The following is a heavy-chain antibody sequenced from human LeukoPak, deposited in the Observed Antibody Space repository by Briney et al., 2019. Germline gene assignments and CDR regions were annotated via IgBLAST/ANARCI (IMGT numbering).Heavy chain of an antibody. CDR2: ISWNSGSI. CDR3: AKSWCETICYGIYD. Sequence: PGRSLRLSCAASGFTFDDYAMHWVRQAPGKGLEWVSGISWNSGSIGYADSVKGRFTISRDNAKNSLYLQMNSLRADDTAVYYCAKSWCETICYGIYDWGQGTLVTVS. D-gene: IGHD2-2*01. V-gene: IGHV3-9*01. J-gene: IGHJ4*02. CDR1: GFTFDDYA.